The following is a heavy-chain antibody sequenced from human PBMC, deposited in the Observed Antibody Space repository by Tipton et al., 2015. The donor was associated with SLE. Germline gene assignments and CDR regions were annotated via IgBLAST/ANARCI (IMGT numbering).Heavy chain of an antibody. J-gene: IGHJ4*02. CDR1: GGSISSGDYY. D-gene: IGHD5-18*01. Sequence: TLSLTCTVSGGSISSGDYYWSWIRQPPGKGLEWIGEINHSGTTNYNPSLKSRVTISVDTYKNQFSLKLSSLTAADTAVYYCARGGGYSYGKDFDYWGQGTLVTVSS. CDR3: ARGGGYSYGKDFDY. V-gene: IGHV4-30-4*01. CDR2: INHSGTT.